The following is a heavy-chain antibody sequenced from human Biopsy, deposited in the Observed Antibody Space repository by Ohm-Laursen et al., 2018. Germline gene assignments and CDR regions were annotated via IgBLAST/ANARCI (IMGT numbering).Heavy chain of an antibody. D-gene: IGHD6-19*01. Sequence: SLRLSCAAFGFTFSAAWMYWVRQAPGKGLECVALVKSNANGGTTEYPAPVEGRFSISRDDSRNTVYIHMSSLNTDDTAMYFCTAGIPGLSRSSDYWGQGTLVTVSS. V-gene: IGHV3-15*05. J-gene: IGHJ4*02. CDR3: TAGIPGLSRSSDY. CDR1: GFTFSAAW. CDR2: VKSNANGGTT.